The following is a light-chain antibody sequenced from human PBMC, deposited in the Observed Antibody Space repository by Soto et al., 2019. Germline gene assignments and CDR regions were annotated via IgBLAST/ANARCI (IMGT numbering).Light chain of an antibody. CDR1: SSDVGGYNY. CDR3: RSYTSSTTYV. V-gene: IGLV2-14*01. J-gene: IGLJ1*01. CDR2: EVT. Sequence: QSVLTQPASVSGSPGQSITISCTGTSSDVGGYNYVSWYQLHPGKAPKLILYEVTNRPSGVSDRFSGSKSGNTASLTISGLQAEDEADYYCRSYTSSTTYVLATGTKAT.